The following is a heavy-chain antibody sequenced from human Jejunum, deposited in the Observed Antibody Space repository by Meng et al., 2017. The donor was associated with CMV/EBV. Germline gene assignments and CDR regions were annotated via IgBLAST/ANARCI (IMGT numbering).Heavy chain of an antibody. D-gene: IGHD1-1*01. V-gene: IGHV1-2*06. CDR1: GYTFTGYN. CDR2: IITNTGGT. Sequence: KVSCKASGYTFTGYNMHWVRQAPGQGLAWMGRIITNTGGTSYAEKFQGRVTMTRDTSISTGYMELNSLRSDDTAVYYCARGHNFGFEYWGQGTLVTVSS. J-gene: IGHJ4*02. CDR3: ARGHNFGFEY.